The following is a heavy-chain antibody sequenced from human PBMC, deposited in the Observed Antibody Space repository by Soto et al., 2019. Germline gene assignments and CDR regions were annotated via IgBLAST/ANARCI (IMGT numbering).Heavy chain of an antibody. D-gene: IGHD6-6*01. CDR2: INPNSGGT. CDR1: GYTFTGYY. Sequence: DSVKVSCKASGYTFTGYYMHWVRQAPGQGLEWMGWINPNSGGTNYAQKFQGRVTMTRDTSISTAYMELSRLRSDDTAVYYCARAPNPYSSSSGWFDPWGQGTLVTVSS. J-gene: IGHJ5*02. V-gene: IGHV1-2*02. CDR3: ARAPNPYSSSSGWFDP.